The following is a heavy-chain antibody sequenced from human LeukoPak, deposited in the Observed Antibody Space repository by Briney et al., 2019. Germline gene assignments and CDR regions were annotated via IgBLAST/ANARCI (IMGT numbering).Heavy chain of an antibody. V-gene: IGHV3-30*01. J-gene: IGHJ1*01. CDR1: GFTFSGQA. D-gene: IGHD1-14*01. CDR2: ISKDGSEK. Sequence: PGGSLRLSCAASGFTFSGQAMHWVRQAPGKGLEWVAVISKDGSEKYYVDSVKGRFTNSRYNYENTLILQMNNLRAEDTAVYYCARDDRVDYTGIYNYFHHWGQGTLVTVSS. CDR3: ARDDRVDYTGIYNYFHH.